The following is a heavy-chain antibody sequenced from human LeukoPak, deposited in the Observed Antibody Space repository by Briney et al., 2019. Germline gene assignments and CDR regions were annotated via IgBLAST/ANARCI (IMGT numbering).Heavy chain of an antibody. Sequence: GSLRLSCAASGFTVSSNYMSWIRQPPGKGLEWIGSIYYSGSTYYNPSLKSRVTISVDTSKNQFSLKLSSVTAADTAVYYCARGIGTFSAFDIWGQGTMVTVSS. CDR2: IYYSGST. CDR3: ARGIGTFSAFDI. V-gene: IGHV4-39*01. CDR1: GFTVSSNY. D-gene: IGHD1-1*01. J-gene: IGHJ3*02.